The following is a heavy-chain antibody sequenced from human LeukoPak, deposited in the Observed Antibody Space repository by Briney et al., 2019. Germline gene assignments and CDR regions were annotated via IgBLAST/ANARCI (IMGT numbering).Heavy chain of an antibody. CDR1: GYTFTSYY. CDR2: INPSGGST. CDR3: ARDNTEYSSGWYGPGYFDY. Sequence: ASVKVSCKASGYTFTSYYMHWVRQAPGQGLEWMGIINPSGGSTSYAQKFQGRVTMTRDTSTSTVYMELSSLRSEDTAVYYCARDNTEYSSGWYGPGYFDYWGQGTLVTASS. J-gene: IGHJ4*02. V-gene: IGHV1-46*01. D-gene: IGHD6-19*01.